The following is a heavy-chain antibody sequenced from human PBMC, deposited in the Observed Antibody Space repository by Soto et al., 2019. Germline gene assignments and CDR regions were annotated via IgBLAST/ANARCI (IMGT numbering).Heavy chain of an antibody. CDR1: GGTFSSYA. CDR3: ARDRRGGATEGGGDDY. V-gene: IGHV1-69*01. CDR2: IIPIFGTA. J-gene: IGHJ4*02. D-gene: IGHD1-26*01. Sequence: QVQLVQSGAEVKKPGSSVKVSCKASGGTFSSYAISWVRQAPGQGLEWMGGIIPIFGTANYAQKFQGRVTITADESTSTAYMELSILRSEDTAVYDCARDRRGGATEGGGDDYWGQGTLVTVSS.